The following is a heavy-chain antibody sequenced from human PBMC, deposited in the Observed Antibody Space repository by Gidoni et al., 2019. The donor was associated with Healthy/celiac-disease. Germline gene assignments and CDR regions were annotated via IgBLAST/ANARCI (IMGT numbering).Heavy chain of an antibody. J-gene: IGHJ4*02. V-gene: IGHV3-49*05. Sequence: ELQLVESGGGLVTPGRSLRLSCTASGFTFGDYAMSWFRQAPGKGLEWVGFSRSKAYGGTTEYAASVKGRFTISRDDSKSIAYLQMNSLKTEDTAVYYCTRGPIAVAGDYFDYWCQGTLVTVSS. CDR3: TRGPIAVAGDYFDY. CDR2: SRSKAYGGTT. D-gene: IGHD6-19*01. CDR1: GFTFGDYA.